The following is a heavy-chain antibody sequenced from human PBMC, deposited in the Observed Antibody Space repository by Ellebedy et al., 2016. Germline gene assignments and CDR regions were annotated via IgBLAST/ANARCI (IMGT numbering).Heavy chain of an antibody. D-gene: IGHD1-26*01. J-gene: IGHJ4*02. CDR2: ISGSGGST. V-gene: IGHV3-23*01. CDR1: GFTFSSYA. Sequence: GESLKISCAASGFTFSSYAMSWVRQAPGKGLEWVSVISGSGGSTYYADSVKGRFTISRDNSKNTLYLQMNSLRAEDTAVYYCAKVRGSYWGFDYWGQGTLVTVSS. CDR3: AKVRGSYWGFDY.